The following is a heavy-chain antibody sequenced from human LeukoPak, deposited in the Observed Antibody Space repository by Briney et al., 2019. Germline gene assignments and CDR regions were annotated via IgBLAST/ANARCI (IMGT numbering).Heavy chain of an antibody. CDR1: RDSIGSFY. J-gene: IGHJ4*02. D-gene: IGHD6-13*01. Sequence: SETLSLTCTVSRDSIGSFYWSWIRQPAGKGLEWIWRLYASGGTSYNPSLNGRATMSLDTSKRQFSLNLRSLTAADTAVYYCARDDRDISAAGVFWGQGTLVTVSS. CDR3: ARDDRDISAAGVF. V-gene: IGHV4-4*07. CDR2: LYASGGT.